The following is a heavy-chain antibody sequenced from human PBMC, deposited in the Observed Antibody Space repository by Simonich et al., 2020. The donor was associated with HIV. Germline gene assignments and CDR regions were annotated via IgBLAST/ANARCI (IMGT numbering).Heavy chain of an antibody. Sequence: QVQLVQSGAEVKKPGASVKVSCKASGYTFSSYYMHWVRQAPGQGLEGMGIINPSGGSTSYAQKFQGRVTITADKSTSTAYMELSSLRSDDTAVYYCARGHQQLVGRVHFDYWGQGILVTVSS. D-gene: IGHD6-13*01. J-gene: IGHJ4*02. CDR3: ARGHQQLVGRVHFDY. CDR1: GYTFSSYY. V-gene: IGHV1-46*01. CDR2: INPSGGST.